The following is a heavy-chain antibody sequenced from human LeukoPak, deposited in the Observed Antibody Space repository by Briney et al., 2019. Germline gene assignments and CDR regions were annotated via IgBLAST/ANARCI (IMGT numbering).Heavy chain of an antibody. J-gene: IGHJ4*02. CDR3: ARETRWAFDY. CDR2: ISYSSSTI. CDR1: GFTFSAYN. D-gene: IGHD1-26*01. V-gene: IGHV3-48*02. Sequence: PGGSLRLSCAASGFTFSAYNMNWVRQAPGKGLEWVSYISYSSSTIYYADSVKGRFTVSRDNAKNSLYLQMNSLRDEDTAVYYCARETRWAFDYWGQGTLVTVSS.